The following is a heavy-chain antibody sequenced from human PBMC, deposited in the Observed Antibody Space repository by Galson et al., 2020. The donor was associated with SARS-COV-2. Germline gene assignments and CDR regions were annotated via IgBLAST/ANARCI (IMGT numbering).Heavy chain of an antibody. CDR1: GFTFSSYS. V-gene: IGHV3-30-3*01. CDR2: ISYDGSNK. D-gene: IGHD2-15*01. Sequence: GESLKISCAASGFTFSSYSMHWVRHAPGQGLEWVAVISYDGSNKYYADSVKGRFTISRDNSKHTLYLQMNSLRAEDTAVYSCARETGYCSGVSCYSIGYFDYGGQGTLVTVSS. CDR3: ARETGYCSGVSCYSIGYFDY. J-gene: IGHJ4*02.